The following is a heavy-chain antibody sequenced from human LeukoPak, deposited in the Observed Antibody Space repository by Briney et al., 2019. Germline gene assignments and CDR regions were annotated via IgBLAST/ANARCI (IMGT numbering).Heavy chain of an antibody. CDR2: ISWDDDK. D-gene: IGHD3-16*01. Sequence: ESGPTLVNPTPTLTLTCTFSGFSLITSGVAVGWIRQPPGKALEWLALISWDDDKRYSPSLKSRLTITKDTSKNQAVLTMTNMDPVDTATYYCAHGPGGVKYFDYWGQGTLVTVSS. V-gene: IGHV2-5*02. J-gene: IGHJ4*02. CDR3: AHGPGGVKYFDY. CDR1: GFSLITSGVA.